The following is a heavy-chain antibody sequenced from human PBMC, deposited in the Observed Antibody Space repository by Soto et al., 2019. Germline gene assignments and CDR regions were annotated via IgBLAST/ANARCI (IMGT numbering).Heavy chain of an antibody. V-gene: IGHV1-18*01. CDR3: ARVDYYYDSSGYYPFDY. CDR2: ISAYNGNT. Sequence: ASVKVSCKASGYTFTSYGISWVRQAPGQGLEWMGWISAYNGNTNYAQKLQGRVTMTTDTSTSTAYMELRSLGSDDTAVYYCARVDYYYDSSGYYPFDYWGQGTLVTVSS. CDR1: GYTFTSYG. D-gene: IGHD3-22*01. J-gene: IGHJ4*02.